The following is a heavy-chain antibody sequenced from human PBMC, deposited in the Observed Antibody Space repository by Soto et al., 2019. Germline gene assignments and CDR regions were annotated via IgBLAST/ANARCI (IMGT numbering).Heavy chain of an antibody. V-gene: IGHV1-69*06. Sequence: QVQLVQSGAEVKTPGSSLKVSCKVSGSRFSNYVISWVRQAPGHGLEWLGRIIPIFNSTKYAQSFQGRVTITADTSTSTASLELSSRRSDDTAVYYCAREGRGKKAGYNGLVSLGYWGQGTLVTVSS. CDR1: GSRFSNYV. J-gene: IGHJ4*02. CDR2: IIPIFNST. D-gene: IGHD2-2*02. CDR3: AREGRGKKAGYNGLVSLGY.